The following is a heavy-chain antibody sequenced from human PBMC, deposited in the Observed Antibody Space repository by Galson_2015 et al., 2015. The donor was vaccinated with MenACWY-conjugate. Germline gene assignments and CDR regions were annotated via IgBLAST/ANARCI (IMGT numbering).Heavy chain of an antibody. V-gene: IGHV1-2*04. Sequence: SVKVSCKASGYTFTDSYIHWVRQAPGEGLQWMGWINPKSGATNYAQNFQGWVTMTRDTSITTAYMELSRLTSDDTAVYYCARQTGYSLLGVWGQGTTVTVSS. CDR3: ARQTGYSLLGV. J-gene: IGHJ6*02. CDR2: INPKSGAT. CDR1: GYTFTDSY. D-gene: IGHD5-18*01.